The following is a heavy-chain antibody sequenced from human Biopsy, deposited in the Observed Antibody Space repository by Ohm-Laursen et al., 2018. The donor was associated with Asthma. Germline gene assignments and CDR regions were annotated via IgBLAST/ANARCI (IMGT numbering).Heavy chain of an antibody. V-gene: IGHV4-39*02. CDR1: GDAMSTSGSY. CDR2: IYYSGRT. Sequence: SDTLSLTCIVSGDAMSTSGSYWGWIRQSPGKGLEWIGSIYYSGRTYYNPSLESRVTISADTSKNHFSLKVTPVTAADTAVYYCARAVSSSSYWYFDLWGRGGLVTVSS. J-gene: IGHJ2*01. D-gene: IGHD6-6*01. CDR3: ARAVSSSSYWYFDL.